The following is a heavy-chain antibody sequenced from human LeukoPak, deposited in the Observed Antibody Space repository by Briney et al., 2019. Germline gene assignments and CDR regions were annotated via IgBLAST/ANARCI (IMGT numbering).Heavy chain of an antibody. D-gene: IGHD3-16*01. J-gene: IGHJ5*02. CDR1: GFTFSSYG. CDR2: ISYDGSNK. V-gene: IGHV3-30*03. CDR3: ARVIPPRDFDP. Sequence: PGGSLRLSCAASGFTFSSYGMHWVRQAPGKGLEWVAVISYDGSNKYYADSVKGRFTISRDNSKNTLYLQMNSLRSDDTAVYYCARVIPPRDFDPWGQGTLVTVSS.